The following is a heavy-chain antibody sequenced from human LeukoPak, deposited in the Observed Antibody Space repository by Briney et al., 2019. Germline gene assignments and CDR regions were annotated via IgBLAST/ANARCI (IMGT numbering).Heavy chain of an antibody. CDR1: GYTFTSYA. CDR2: INAGNGNT. V-gene: IGHV1-3*01. CDR3: ARDPRRGTDGDYGGWFDP. Sequence: ASVKVSCKASGYTFTSYAMHWVRQAPGQRLEWMGWINAGNGNTKYSQKFQGRVTITRDTSASTAYMELSSLRSEDTAVYYCARDPRRGTDGDYGGWFDPWGQGTLVTVSS. D-gene: IGHD4-23*01. J-gene: IGHJ5*02.